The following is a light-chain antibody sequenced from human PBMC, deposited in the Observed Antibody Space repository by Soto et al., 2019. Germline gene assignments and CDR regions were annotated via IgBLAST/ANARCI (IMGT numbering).Light chain of an antibody. CDR2: GNT. V-gene: IGLV1-40*01. J-gene: IGLJ1*01. Sequence: QSVLTQPPSVSGAPGQRVTISCTGSSANIGAGYDVHWYQQLPGTAPKLLIYGNTNRPAGVPDRFSGSKSGTSASLAITGLQAEDEADYYCQSYDNSLSGSELFGTGTKVTVL. CDR3: QSYDNSLSGSEL. CDR1: SANIGAGYD.